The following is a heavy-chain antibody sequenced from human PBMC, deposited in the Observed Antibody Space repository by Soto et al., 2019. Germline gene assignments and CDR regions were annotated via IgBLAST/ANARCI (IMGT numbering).Heavy chain of an antibody. CDR1: GYTFTSYA. V-gene: IGHV1-3*01. D-gene: IGHD4-17*01. CDR2: INAGNGNT. CDR3: ARGDDYGDYYYGMDV. Sequence: ASVKVSCKASGYTFTSYAMHWVRQAPGQRLEWMGWINAGNGNTKYSQKFQGRVTITRDTSASTAYMELSSLRSEDTAVYYCARGDDYGDYYYGMDVWGQGTTVTVSS. J-gene: IGHJ6*02.